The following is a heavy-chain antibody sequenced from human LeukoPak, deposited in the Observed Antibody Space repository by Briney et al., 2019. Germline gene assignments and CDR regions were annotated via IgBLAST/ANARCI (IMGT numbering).Heavy chain of an antibody. CDR2: IYYSGST. V-gene: IGHV4-39*01. CDR1: GGSISSSSYY. D-gene: IGHD3-16*01. CDR3: ASLTAVGEIDY. J-gene: IGHJ4*02. Sequence: SETLSLTCTVSGGSISSSSYYWGWIRQPPGKGLEWIGSIYYSGSTYYNPSLRSRVTISVDTSKNQFSLKLSSVTAADTAVYYCASLTAVGEIDYWGQGTLVTVSS.